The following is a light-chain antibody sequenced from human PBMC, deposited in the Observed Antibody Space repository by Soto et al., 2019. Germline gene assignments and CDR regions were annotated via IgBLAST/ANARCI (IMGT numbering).Light chain of an antibody. CDR3: QQYDNWPPFT. CDR1: QSVTSK. Sequence: EIVMTQSPVTLSVSPRERATLSCRASQSVTSKLAWYQQKPGQAPRLLIYDASARATGVPARFSGSGSGTEFTLTISNLQSEDFAVYYCQQYDNWPPFTFGPGTKVDIK. V-gene: IGKV3-15*01. CDR2: DAS. J-gene: IGKJ3*01.